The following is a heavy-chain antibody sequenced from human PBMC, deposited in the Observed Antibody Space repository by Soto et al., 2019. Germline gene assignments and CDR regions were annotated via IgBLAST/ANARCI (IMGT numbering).Heavy chain of an antibody. CDR2: ISDSGSHM. V-gene: IGHV3-48*01. CDR3: APQGVGATGYLY. J-gene: IGHJ4*02. CDR1: GFTLGGFG. D-gene: IGHD1-26*01. Sequence: EVQLVESGGGLVQPGGSLRLSCVVSGFTLGGFGMNWVRQAQGKGLEWVSYISDSGSHMYYADSVKGRFTISRDSAKNSLYLQMNSLRVEDAAVYYCAPQGVGATGYLYWGQGTLVTVSS.